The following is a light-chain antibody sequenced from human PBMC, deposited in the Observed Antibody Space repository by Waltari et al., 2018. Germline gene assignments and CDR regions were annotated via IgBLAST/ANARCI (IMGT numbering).Light chain of an antibody. CDR3: MQTVQAPWT. CDR1: QSLLHSNGYNY. J-gene: IGKJ1*01. CDR2: LAS. V-gene: IGKV2-28*01. Sequence: DIVMTQSPLSLPVTPGEPASISCRPSQSLLHSNGYNYFNWYVQKPGQSPQLLIDLASNRASGVPDRFSCSGSGTDFTLKISRVEAEDVGVYYCMQTVQAPWTFGQGTKVEI.